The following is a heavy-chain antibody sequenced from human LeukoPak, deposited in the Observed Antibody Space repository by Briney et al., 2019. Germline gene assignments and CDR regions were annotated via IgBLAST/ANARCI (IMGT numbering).Heavy chain of an antibody. J-gene: IGHJ6*03. Sequence: GASVKVSCKASGGTFSSYAISWVRQAPGQGLEWMGRIIPILGIANYAQKFQGRVTITADTSTDTAYMELSSLRSEDTAVYYCATGYRCSSSNCYGYYYYYMVVWGKGTTVTVSS. CDR1: GGTFSSYA. CDR3: ATGYRCSSSNCYGYYYYYMVV. CDR2: IIPILGIA. D-gene: IGHD2-2*01. V-gene: IGHV1-69*04.